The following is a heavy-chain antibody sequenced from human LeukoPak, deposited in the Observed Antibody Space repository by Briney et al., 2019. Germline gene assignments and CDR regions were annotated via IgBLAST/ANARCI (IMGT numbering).Heavy chain of an antibody. CDR1: GFTFSSYW. Sequence: GGSLRLSCAASGFTFSSYWMHWVRQAPGKGLVWVSRINSDGSSTSYADSVKGRFTISRDNAKNTLYLQMNSLRAEDTAVYYCARRNRYSSSWYEWLHYYYGMDVWGQGTTVTVSS. J-gene: IGHJ6*02. V-gene: IGHV3-74*01. D-gene: IGHD6-13*01. CDR3: ARRNRYSSSWYEWLHYYYGMDV. CDR2: INSDGSST.